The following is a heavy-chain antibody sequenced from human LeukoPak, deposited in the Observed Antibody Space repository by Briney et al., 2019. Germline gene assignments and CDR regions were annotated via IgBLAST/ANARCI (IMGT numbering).Heavy chain of an antibody. CDR3: ARGSPDGYSSGWYVYYYYYMDV. Sequence: ASVKVSCKASGYTFTSYDINWVRQATGQGLEWMGWMNPNSGNTGYAQKFQGTVTITRNTSISTAYMELSSLRSEDTAVYYCARGSPDGYSSGWYVYYYYYMDVWGKGTTVTVSS. D-gene: IGHD6-19*01. CDR1: GYTFTSYD. J-gene: IGHJ6*03. V-gene: IGHV1-8*03. CDR2: MNPNSGNT.